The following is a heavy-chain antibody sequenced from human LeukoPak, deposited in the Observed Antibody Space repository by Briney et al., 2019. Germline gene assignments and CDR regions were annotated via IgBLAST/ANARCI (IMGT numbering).Heavy chain of an antibody. Sequence: SETLSLTCAVSGGSISSGGYSWSWIRQPPGKGLEWIGYIYHSGSTYYNPSLKSRVTISVDRSKNQFSLKLSSVTAADTAVYYCARDAGDYVGAFDIWGQGTMVTVSS. V-gene: IGHV4-30-2*01. CDR2: IYHSGST. CDR3: ARDAGDYVGAFDI. D-gene: IGHD4-17*01. CDR1: GGSISSGGYS. J-gene: IGHJ3*02.